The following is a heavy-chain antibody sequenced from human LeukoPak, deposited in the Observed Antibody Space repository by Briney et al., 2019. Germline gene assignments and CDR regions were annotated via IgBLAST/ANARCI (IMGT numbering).Heavy chain of an antibody. J-gene: IGHJ6*03. V-gene: IGHV1-2*02. CDR1: GYTFTGYY. CDR3: ARGGRLELLIYHYYYMDV. CDR2: INPNRGGT. D-gene: IGHD1-26*01. Sequence: ASVKVSCKASGYTFTGYYMHWVRQAPGQGLEWMGWINPNRGGTNYAQKFQGGVTMTRDTSISTAYMELSRLRSDDTAVYYCARGGRLELLIYHYYYMDVWGKGTTVTVSS.